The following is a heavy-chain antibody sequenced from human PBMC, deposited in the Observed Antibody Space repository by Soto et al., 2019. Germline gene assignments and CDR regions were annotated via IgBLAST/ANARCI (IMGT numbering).Heavy chain of an antibody. Sequence: GASVKVSCKASGFTFTSSAVQWVRQARGQRLEWIGWIVVGSGNTNYAQKFQERVTITRDMSTSTAYMELSSLRSEDTAVYYCAADLGSREAYCGGDCYPFYFDYWGQGTLVTVSS. D-gene: IGHD2-21*02. CDR2: IVVGSGNT. V-gene: IGHV1-58*01. CDR3: AADLGSREAYCGGDCYPFYFDY. CDR1: GFTFTSSA. J-gene: IGHJ4*02.